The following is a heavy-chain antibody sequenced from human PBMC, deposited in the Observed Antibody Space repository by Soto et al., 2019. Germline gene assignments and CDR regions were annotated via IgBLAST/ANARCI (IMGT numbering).Heavy chain of an antibody. CDR2: IYYSGST. Sequence: PSETLSLTCTVSGGSISSYYWSWIRQPPGKGLEWIGYIYYSGSTNYNPSLKSRVTISVDTSKSQFSLKLSSVTAADTAVYYCARSPDFDSSPGMDVWGQGTTVTVSS. V-gene: IGHV4-59*01. D-gene: IGHD6-13*01. J-gene: IGHJ6*02. CDR1: GGSISSYY. CDR3: ARSPDFDSSPGMDV.